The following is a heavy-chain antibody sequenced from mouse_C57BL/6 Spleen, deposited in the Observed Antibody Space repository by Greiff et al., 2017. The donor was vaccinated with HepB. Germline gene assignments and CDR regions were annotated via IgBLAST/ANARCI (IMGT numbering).Heavy chain of an antibody. V-gene: IGHV5-17*01. CDR2: ISSGSSTI. J-gene: IGHJ3*01. Sequence: EVKLMESGGGLVKPGGSLKLSCAASGFTFSDYGMHWVRQAPEKGLEWVAYISSGSSTINYADTVKGRFTISRDNAKNTLFLQMTSLRSEDTAMYYCARGTAQATWFAYWGQGTLVTVSA. CDR3: ARGTAQATWFAY. CDR1: GFTFSDYG. D-gene: IGHD3-2*02.